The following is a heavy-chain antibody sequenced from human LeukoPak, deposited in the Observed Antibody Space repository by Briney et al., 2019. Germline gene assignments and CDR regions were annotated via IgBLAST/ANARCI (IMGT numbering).Heavy chain of an antibody. CDR3: ARVQGSSIVGATNPDY. J-gene: IGHJ4*02. V-gene: IGHV1-69*04. CDR1: GGTFSSYA. D-gene: IGHD1-26*01. Sequence: GASVKVSCKASGGTFSSYAISWVRQAPGQGLEWMGRIIPILGIANYAQKFQGRVTITAAKSTSAAYMELSSLRSDDTAVYYCARVQGSSIVGATNPDYWGQGTLVTVSS. CDR2: IIPILGIA.